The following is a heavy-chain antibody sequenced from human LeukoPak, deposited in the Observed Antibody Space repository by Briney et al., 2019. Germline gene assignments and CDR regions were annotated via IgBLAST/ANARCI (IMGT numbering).Heavy chain of an antibody. CDR1: GFTFSNYG. D-gene: IGHD2/OR15-2a*01. CDR2: ISDNGGGT. V-gene: IGHV3-23*01. Sequence: PGGSLRLSCVASGFTFSNYGMTWVRQAPGKGLEWVSTISDNGGGTYYADSVKGRSTISRDNSKNTLCLQMNSLRVEDTAEYYCGTSSYFDTSYWGQGTLVTVSS. CDR3: GTSSYFDTSY. J-gene: IGHJ4*02.